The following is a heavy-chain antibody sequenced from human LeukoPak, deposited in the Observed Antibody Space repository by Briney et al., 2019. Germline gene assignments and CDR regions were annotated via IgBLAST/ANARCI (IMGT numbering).Heavy chain of an antibody. J-gene: IGHJ4*02. CDR3: AKDPDIAVAGILAY. CDR1: GFTFSSYA. Sequence: GGSLRLSCAASGFTFSSYAMSWVRQAPGKGLEWVSAISGSGGSTYYADSVKGRFTISRDNSKNTLYLRMNSLRAEDTAVYYCAKDPDIAVAGILAYWGQGTLVTVSS. D-gene: IGHD6-19*01. CDR2: ISGSGGST. V-gene: IGHV3-23*01.